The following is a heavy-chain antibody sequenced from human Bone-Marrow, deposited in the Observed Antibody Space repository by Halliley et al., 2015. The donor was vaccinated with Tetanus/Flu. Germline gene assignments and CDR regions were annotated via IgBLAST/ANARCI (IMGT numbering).Heavy chain of an antibody. CDR2: IFYDGSIK. CDR1: GFTFGNFG. D-gene: IGHD6-19*01. V-gene: IGHV3-33*01. J-gene: IGHJ4*02. CDR3: ARGGDEWLVMAH. Sequence: SLRLSCEASGFTFGNFGMHWVRQAPGKGLEWVAVIFYDGSIKDYADSVKGRFTISRDSSKNMVFLQMNSLRDEDTAVYYCARGGDEWLVMAHWGQGALVTVSS.